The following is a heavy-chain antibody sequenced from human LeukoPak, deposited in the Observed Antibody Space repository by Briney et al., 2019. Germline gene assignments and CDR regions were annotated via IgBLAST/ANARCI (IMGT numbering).Heavy chain of an antibody. J-gene: IGHJ4*02. CDR2: FDPEDGET. CDR1: GGTFSSYA. D-gene: IGHD3-9*01. Sequence: GASVKVSCKASGGTFSSYAISWVRQAPGKGLEWMGGFDPEDGETIYAQKFQGRVTMTEDTSTDTAYMELSSLRSEDTAVYYCATVHYDILTGSIDYWGQGTLVTVSS. V-gene: IGHV1-24*01. CDR3: ATVHYDILTGSIDY.